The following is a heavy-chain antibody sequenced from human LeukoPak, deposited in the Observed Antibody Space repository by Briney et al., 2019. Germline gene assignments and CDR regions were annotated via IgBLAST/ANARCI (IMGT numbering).Heavy chain of an antibody. J-gene: IGHJ4*02. CDR3: ARESGTSDFDY. D-gene: IGHD4-23*01. CDR1: GYTFTSYG. V-gene: IGHV3-30*07. CDR2: ISYDGNNE. Sequence: SCKASGYTFTSYGISWVRQAPGQGLEWMAAISYDGNNEFYADSVRGRFIISRDDSKNTLYLQMNSLRAEDTAVYYCARESGTSDFDYWGQGTLVTVSS.